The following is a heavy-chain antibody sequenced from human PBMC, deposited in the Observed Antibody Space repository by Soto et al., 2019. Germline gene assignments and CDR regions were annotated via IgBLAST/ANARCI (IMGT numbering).Heavy chain of an antibody. Sequence: ASVKVSCKASGGTFSSYAISWVRQAPGQGLEWMGGIIPIFGTANYAQKFQGRVTITADESTSTAYMELSSLRSEDTAVYYCARENSYGLYYYYYGMDVWGQGTTVTVSS. CDR2: IIPIFGTA. CDR3: ARENSYGLYYYYYGMDV. D-gene: IGHD5-18*01. CDR1: GGTFSSYA. V-gene: IGHV1-69*13. J-gene: IGHJ6*02.